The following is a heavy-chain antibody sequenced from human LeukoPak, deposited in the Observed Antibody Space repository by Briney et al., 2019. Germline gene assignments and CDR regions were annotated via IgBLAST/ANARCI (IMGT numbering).Heavy chain of an antibody. D-gene: IGHD3-3*01. CDR3: AGPRGPSITIFGVVSGEFDP. V-gene: IGHV4-39*01. J-gene: IGHJ5*02. CDR2: IYYSGST. Sequence: PSETLSLTCTIPGGSISSSSYYWGWIRQPPGKGLEWLGSIYYSGSTYYNPSLKSRVTIFVDTSMNQFSLQLSSVTAADTAVYYCAGPRGPSITIFGVVSGEFDPWGQGTLVTVSS. CDR1: GGSISSSSYY.